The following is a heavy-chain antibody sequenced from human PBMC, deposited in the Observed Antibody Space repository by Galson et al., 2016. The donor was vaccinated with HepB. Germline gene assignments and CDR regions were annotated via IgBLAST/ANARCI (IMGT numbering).Heavy chain of an antibody. CDR3: PRDPGRIAAAGHLDS. Sequence: SLRLSCAGSGFIVSSHYLDWVRQAPGKGLEWVAIIYSGGATYYAESVKGRFTISRDNPKNTLYLQMDGLRVEDTAVYYCPRDPGRIAAAGHLDSWGQGTLVTVSS. CDR1: GFIVSSHY. J-gene: IGHJ5*01. CDR2: IYSGGAT. V-gene: IGHV3-53*01. D-gene: IGHD6-13*01.